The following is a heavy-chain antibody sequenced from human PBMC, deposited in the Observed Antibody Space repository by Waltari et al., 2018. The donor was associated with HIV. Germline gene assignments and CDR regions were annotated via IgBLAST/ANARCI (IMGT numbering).Heavy chain of an antibody. CDR1: GYTLTELS. Sequence: QVQLIQSGAEVKKPGASVKVSCKVFGYTLTELSMHWVRQAPGKGLECMGCLDPEDDETIYAQKFQGIVTMTEDTSTDSAYMELSSLTSEDTAVYYCATGGGTTSIQLYDLDVWGQGTTVTVSS. D-gene: IGHD1-26*01. J-gene: IGHJ6*02. V-gene: IGHV1-24*01. CDR3: ATGGGTTSIQLYDLDV. CDR2: LDPEDDET.